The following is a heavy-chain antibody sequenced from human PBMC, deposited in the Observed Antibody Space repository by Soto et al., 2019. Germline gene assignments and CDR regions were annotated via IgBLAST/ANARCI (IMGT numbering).Heavy chain of an antibody. CDR3: ARSSHKESWFDP. CDR2: IYTSGST. CDR1: GGSVSNFY. Sequence: SETLSLTCTVSGGSVSNFYWNWIRQPAEKRLEWIGRIYTSGSTNYNPSLRSRVTMSIDTSRNQFSLKLNSVTAADTAVYYCARSSHKESWFDPWGQGTLVTVSS. V-gene: IGHV4-4*07. J-gene: IGHJ5*02. D-gene: IGHD6-13*01.